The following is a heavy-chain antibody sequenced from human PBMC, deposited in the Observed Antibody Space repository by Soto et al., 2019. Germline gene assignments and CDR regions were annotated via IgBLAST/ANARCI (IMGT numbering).Heavy chain of an antibody. J-gene: IGHJ5*02. CDR2: IYYSGIT. D-gene: IGHD2-2*01. V-gene: IGHV4-39*01. CDR1: GGSISSSSYY. CDR3: ARSFGCSTTCYFDP. Sequence: QLHLQESGPGLVKPSETLSLTCPVSGGSISSSSYYWAWIRQPPGRGLEWIGSIYYSGITSYSASVKSRVTISIDTSKNQFSLRLSSVTAADTAVYYCARSFGCSTTCYFDPWGQGTLVTVSS.